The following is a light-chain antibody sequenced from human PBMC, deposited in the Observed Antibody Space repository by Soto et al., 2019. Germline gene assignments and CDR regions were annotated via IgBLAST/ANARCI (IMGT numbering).Light chain of an antibody. V-gene: IGKV3-20*01. Sequence: EIVLTQSPGTLSLSPGERATLSCRASQSFNSIYLAWYQQKPGQAPRLLIYGASSRATGIPDRFSGSGSGTEFTLTISRLEPEDFAVYYCQQYGSSSWTFGQGTKVDIK. CDR3: QQYGSSSWT. CDR2: GAS. CDR1: QSFNSIY. J-gene: IGKJ1*01.